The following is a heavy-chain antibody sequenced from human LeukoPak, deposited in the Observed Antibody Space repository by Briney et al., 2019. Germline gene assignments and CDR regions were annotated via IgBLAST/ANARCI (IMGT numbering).Heavy chain of an antibody. CDR3: AKLPLGYCSGGSCYHFDY. CDR1: GFTFSSYE. Sequence: GGSLRLSCAASGFTFSSYEMNWVRQAPGKGLEWVSYISSSGSTIYYADSVKGRFTISRDNSKNTLYLQMNSLRPEDTAVYHCAKLPLGYCSGGSCYHFDYWGQGTLVTVSS. CDR2: ISSSGSTI. V-gene: IGHV3-48*03. D-gene: IGHD2-15*01. J-gene: IGHJ4*02.